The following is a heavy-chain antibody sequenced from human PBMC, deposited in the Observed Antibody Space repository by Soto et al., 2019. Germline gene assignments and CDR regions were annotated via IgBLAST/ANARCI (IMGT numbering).Heavy chain of an antibody. V-gene: IGHV1-18*01. D-gene: IGHD3-10*01. J-gene: IGHJ6*02. CDR2: ISAYNGNT. CDR3: VAWRGGPPR. Sequence: QVQLVQSGAEVKKPGASVKVSCKAPAYNFNTYGITWVRQAPGQGLEWMGWISAYNGNTNYAKNLQGRFTMTTDTSKSTGYMELRSLRTDDTAVYFCVAWRGGPPRWGQGTTVTVSS. CDR1: AYNFNTYG.